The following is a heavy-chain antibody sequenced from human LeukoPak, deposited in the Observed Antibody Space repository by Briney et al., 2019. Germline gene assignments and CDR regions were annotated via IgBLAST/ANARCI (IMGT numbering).Heavy chain of an antibody. CDR1: GYTFTGYY. J-gene: IGHJ4*02. V-gene: IGHV1-46*01. D-gene: IGHD6-13*01. CDR3: ARDQGEQLPHPSTFDY. Sequence: ASVKVSCKASGYTFTGYYMHWVRQAPGQGLEWMGIINPSGGSTSYAQKFQGRVTMTRDTSTSTVYMELSSLRSEDTAVYYCARDQGEQLPHPSTFDYWGQGTLVTVSS. CDR2: INPSGGST.